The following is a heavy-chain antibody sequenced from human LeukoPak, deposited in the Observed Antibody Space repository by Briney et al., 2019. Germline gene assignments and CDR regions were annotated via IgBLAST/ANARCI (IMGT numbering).Heavy chain of an antibody. CDR1: GLTFSSYA. CDR3: ARGRGIVPAATYYYYYGMDV. Sequence: GGSLRLSCAASGLTFSSYAMSWVRQAPGKGLEWVSSISSSSSYIYYADSVKGRFTISRDNAKNSLYLQMNSLRAEDTAVYYCARGRGIVPAATYYYYYGMDVWGKGTTVTVSS. CDR2: ISSSSSYI. J-gene: IGHJ6*04. D-gene: IGHD2-2*01. V-gene: IGHV3-21*01.